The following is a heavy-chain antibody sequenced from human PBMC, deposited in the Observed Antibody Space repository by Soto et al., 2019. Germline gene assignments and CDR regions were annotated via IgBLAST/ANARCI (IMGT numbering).Heavy chain of an antibody. CDR3: AKAFCDAATLFPCES. V-gene: IGHV3-23*04. J-gene: IGHJ4*02. D-gene: IGHD2-21*01. CDR2: ISNRGSSA. CDR1: GFTFNGYA. Sequence: EVHLVQSWGGLVQPGDSLSLACVASGFTFNGYAMHWVRQTPGKGLEWVAAISNRGSSAYYADSVKGRFTISRDKSTKTLSLHMHTLRVEDTAVYFCAKAFCDAATLFPCESWGQGTPVAVSP.